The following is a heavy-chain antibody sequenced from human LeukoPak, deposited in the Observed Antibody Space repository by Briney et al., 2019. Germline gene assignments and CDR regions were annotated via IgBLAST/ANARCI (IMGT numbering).Heavy chain of an antibody. D-gene: IGHD3-16*01. V-gene: IGHV4-4*07. J-gene: IGHJ2*01. Sequence: SETLSLTCTVSGGSISSYYWSWIRQPAGKGLEWIGRIYSTGSTNYNPSLKSRVTISVDTSKNQFSLKLSSVTAADTAVYYCAKDVHYDWYFDLWGRGTLVTVSS. CDR3: AKDVHYDWYFDL. CDR1: GGSISSYY. CDR2: IYSTGST.